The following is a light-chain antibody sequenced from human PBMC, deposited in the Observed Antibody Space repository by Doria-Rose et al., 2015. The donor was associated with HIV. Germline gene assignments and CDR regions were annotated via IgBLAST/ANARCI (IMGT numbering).Light chain of an antibody. V-gene: IGKV3-20*01. CDR1: QSFSSTY. CDR3: HQYGTSWT. Sequence: TQSPGTLSLSPGERATLSCRASQSFSSTYLAWYQQRPGQAPSLRIYDVSTRATGIPDRFSASGSGTDFTLTINRREPEDFALYYCHQYGTSWTFGQGTKVEI. CDR2: DVS. J-gene: IGKJ1*01.